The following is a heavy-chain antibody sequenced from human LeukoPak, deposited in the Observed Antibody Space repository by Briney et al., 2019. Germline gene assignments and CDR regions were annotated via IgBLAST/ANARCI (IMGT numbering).Heavy chain of an antibody. CDR1: GFTFSSYW. Sequence: GGSLRLSCAASGFTFSSYWMHWVRHAPGKGLVWVSRINSDGSSTSYADSVKGRFTISRDNAKNTLYLQMNSLRAEDTAVYYCARSYCGTDCYAFDIWGQGTTVTVSS. CDR2: INSDGSST. CDR3: ARSYCGTDCYAFDI. J-gene: IGHJ3*02. V-gene: IGHV3-74*01. D-gene: IGHD2-21*02.